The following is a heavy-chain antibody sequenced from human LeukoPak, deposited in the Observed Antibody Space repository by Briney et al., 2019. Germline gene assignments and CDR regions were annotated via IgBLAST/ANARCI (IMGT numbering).Heavy chain of an antibody. J-gene: IGHJ5*02. V-gene: IGHV4-31*03. CDR2: IYYSGRT. CDR3: ARGSQTFDP. Sequence: SETLSLTCTVSGVSINSGGYYWSWMRQHPGKGLEWIGYIYYSGRTYYNPSLKSRVTISVDTSKNQLSLKLSSVTAADTAVYYCARGSQTFDPWGQGTLVTVSS. CDR1: GVSINSGGYY.